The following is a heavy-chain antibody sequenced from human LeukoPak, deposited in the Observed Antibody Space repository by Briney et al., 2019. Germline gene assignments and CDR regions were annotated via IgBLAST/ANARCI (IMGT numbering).Heavy chain of an antibody. D-gene: IGHD3-3*01. J-gene: IGHJ5*02. CDR2: IYTSGST. CDR1: GGSISSGSYY. CDR3: ARGPGITIFGVARGDWFDP. V-gene: IGHV4-61*02. Sequence: SETLSLTCTVSGGSISSGSYYWSWIRQPAGKGLGWIGRIYTSGSTNYNPSLKSRVTISVDTSKNQFSLKLSSVTAADTAVYYCARGPGITIFGVARGDWFDPWGQGTLVTVSS.